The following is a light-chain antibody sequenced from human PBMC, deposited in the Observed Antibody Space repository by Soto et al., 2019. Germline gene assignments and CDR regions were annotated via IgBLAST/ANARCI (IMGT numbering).Light chain of an antibody. V-gene: IGKV1-5*01. J-gene: IGKJ1*01. CDR2: DAS. CDR3: QQYSVYWT. Sequence: DIPMTPAPSTLSASVVGRVDITCRASQSVSPRLAWYQTKPGKAPQVLIYDASSWAGGVQSSLTGSGSGTELTLTIKSLQPDDFATYYCQQYSVYWTFGQGTKVDI. CDR1: QSVSPR.